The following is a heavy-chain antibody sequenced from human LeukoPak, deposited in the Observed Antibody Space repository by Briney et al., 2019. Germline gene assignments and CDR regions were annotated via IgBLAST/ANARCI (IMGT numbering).Heavy chain of an antibody. CDR2: IYHSGST. Sequence: SETLSLTCTASGYSISSGYYWGWIRQPPGKGLEWIGSIYHSGSTYYNPSLKSRVTISVDTSKNQFSLKLSSVTAADTAVYYCARSEQQLVPSWFDPWGQGTLVTVSS. D-gene: IGHD6-13*01. J-gene: IGHJ5*02. CDR1: GYSISSGYY. CDR3: ARSEQQLVPSWFDP. V-gene: IGHV4-38-2*02.